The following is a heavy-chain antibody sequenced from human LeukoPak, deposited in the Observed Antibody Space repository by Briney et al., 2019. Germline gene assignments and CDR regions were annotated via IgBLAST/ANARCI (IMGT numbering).Heavy chain of an antibody. CDR2: IWYDGSNK. V-gene: IGHV3-33*01. D-gene: IGHD1-26*01. CDR3: ARDQGAIDY. Sequence: GRSLRLSCAASGFSFSSYDMHWVRQAPGKGLEWVAVIWYDGSNKYYADSVKGRFTISRDNSKNTLYLQMNSLRAEDTAVYYCARDQGAIDYWGQGTQVTVSS. J-gene: IGHJ4*02. CDR1: GFSFSSYD.